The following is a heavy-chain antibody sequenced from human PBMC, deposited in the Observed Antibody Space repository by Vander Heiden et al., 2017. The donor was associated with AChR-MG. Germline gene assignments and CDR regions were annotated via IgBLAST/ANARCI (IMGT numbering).Heavy chain of an antibody. J-gene: IGHJ4*02. CDR3: AHSFRTGRIFGVSRPSFDY. D-gene: IGHD3-3*01. V-gene: IGHV2-5*01. CDR2: IYWNDDK. CDR1: GFSLSTSGVG. Sequence: QITLKESGPTLVKPTQILTLTCSFSGFSLSTSGVGVGWIRQPPGKALEWLALIYWNDDKRYSPYLKSRVTITKDTSKNQVVLTMTNMDPVDTATYYCAHSFRTGRIFGVSRPSFDYWGQGTLVTVSS.